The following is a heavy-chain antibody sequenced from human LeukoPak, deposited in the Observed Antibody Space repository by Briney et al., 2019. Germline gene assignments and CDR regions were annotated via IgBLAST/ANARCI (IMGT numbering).Heavy chain of an antibody. CDR2: INWNGGST. CDR1: GFTFDDYG. Sequence: PGGSLRLSCAASGFTFDDYGMSWVRQAPGKGLEWVSGINWNGGSTGHADSVKGRFTISRDNAKNSLYLQMNSLRAEDTALYYCARDRIVGATTESFDYWGQGTLVTVSS. D-gene: IGHD1-26*01. CDR3: ARDRIVGATTESFDY. J-gene: IGHJ4*02. V-gene: IGHV3-20*04.